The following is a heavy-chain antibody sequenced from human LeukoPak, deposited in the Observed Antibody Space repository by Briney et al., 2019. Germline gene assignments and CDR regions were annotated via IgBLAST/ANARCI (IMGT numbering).Heavy chain of an antibody. CDR2: IRSRANSYAT. Sequence: PGGSLRLSCAASGFIFSASTMHWVRQASGKGLEWIGRIRSRANSYATAYAASVTGRFTISRDDSKNTAYLQLSGLKTEDTAVYYCSSESEDAFNIWGQGTMVIVSS. CDR3: SSESEDAFNI. J-gene: IGHJ3*02. V-gene: IGHV3-73*01. CDR1: GFIFSAST.